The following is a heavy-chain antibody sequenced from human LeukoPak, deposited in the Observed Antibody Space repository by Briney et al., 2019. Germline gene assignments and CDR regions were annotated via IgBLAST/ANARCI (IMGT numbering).Heavy chain of an antibody. V-gene: IGHV1-18*01. J-gene: IGHJ4*02. Sequence: GASVKVSCKASGYTFISYGISWVRQAPGQGLEWMGWISAYNGNTNYAQKLQGRVTMTTDTSTSTAYMELRSLRSDDTAVYYCARDHEADPSHIADYWGQGTLVTVSS. D-gene: IGHD2-15*01. CDR2: ISAYNGNT. CDR1: GYTFISYG. CDR3: ARDHEADPSHIADY.